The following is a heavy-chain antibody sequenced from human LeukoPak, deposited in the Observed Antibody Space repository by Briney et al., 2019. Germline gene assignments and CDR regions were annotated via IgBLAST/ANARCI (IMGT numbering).Heavy chain of an antibody. V-gene: IGHV1-8*03. CDR1: GYTFTSYD. CDR2: MNPNSGNT. J-gene: IGHJ4*02. D-gene: IGHD3-10*01. Sequence: ASVKVSCKASGYTFTSYDINWVRQATGQGLEWMGWMNPNSGNTGYAQKFQGRVTITRNTSISTAYMELSSLRSEDTAVYYCARDLYYGSGSLYSYYFDYWGQGTLVTVSS. CDR3: ARDLYYGSGSLYSYYFDY.